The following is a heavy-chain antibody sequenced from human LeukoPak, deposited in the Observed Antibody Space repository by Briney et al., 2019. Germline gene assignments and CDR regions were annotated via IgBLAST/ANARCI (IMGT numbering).Heavy chain of an antibody. D-gene: IGHD2-21*01. V-gene: IGHV4-59*01. CDR1: GGSISSYY. CDR2: IYYSGST. Sequence: SETLPLTCTVSGGSISSYYWSWIRQPPGKGLEWMGYIYYSGSTNYNPSLKSRVTISVGTSKNQFSLKLSSVTAADTAVYYCARSISGPPYYYYYMDVWGKGTTVTVSS. CDR3: ARSISGPPYYYYYMDV. J-gene: IGHJ6*03.